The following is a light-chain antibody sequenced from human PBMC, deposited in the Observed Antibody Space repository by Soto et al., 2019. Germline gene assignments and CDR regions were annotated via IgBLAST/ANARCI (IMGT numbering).Light chain of an antibody. CDR1: QSVRSN. J-gene: IGKJ3*01. Sequence: EIVMTQSPATLSVSPGERATLSCRASQSVRSNLAWYQQKPGQAPRLVIYGASTRDTGILARFSGSGSCTEFSLTISSLQSEDSAVDYCQQYNNWSPRTFGPGTTVDIK. CDR2: GAS. V-gene: IGKV3-15*01. CDR3: QQYNNWSPRT.